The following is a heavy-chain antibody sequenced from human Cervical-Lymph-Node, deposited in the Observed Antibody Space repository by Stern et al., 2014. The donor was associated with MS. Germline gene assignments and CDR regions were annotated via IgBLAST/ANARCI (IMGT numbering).Heavy chain of an antibody. CDR2: IFYKGRT. CDR1: GGSISTYY. CDR3: ARGRGISRVSDS. V-gene: IGHV4-59*01. J-gene: IGHJ4*02. D-gene: IGHD2/OR15-2a*01. Sequence: VQLVESGPGLVKPSETLSLTCTVSGGSISTYYWSWIRQSPEKGLEWIGDIFYKGRTNYNPSLKSRVTISVDTSINQFSLNVSSVTAADTAVYYCARGRGISRVSDSWGQGTLVTVSS.